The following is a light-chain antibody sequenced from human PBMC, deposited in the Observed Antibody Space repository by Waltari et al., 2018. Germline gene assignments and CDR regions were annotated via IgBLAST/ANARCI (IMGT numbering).Light chain of an antibody. CDR2: RNN. V-gene: IGLV1-47*01. CDR3: AAWDDSLSGPV. J-gene: IGLJ3*02. CDR1: TSNIGVNF. Sequence: QSVLTQPPSASGTPGQSVTISCSGSTSNIGVNFVYWYQQFPGTAPKRLIYRNNQRPSGVPDRVPGSKSGTSASLSISGLRSEDEADYYCAAWDDSLSGPVFGGGTELTVL.